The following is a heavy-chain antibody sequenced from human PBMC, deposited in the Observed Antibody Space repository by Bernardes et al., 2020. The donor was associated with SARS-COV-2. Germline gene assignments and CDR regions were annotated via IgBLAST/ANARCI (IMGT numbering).Heavy chain of an antibody. CDR1: GFTFSDYS. Sequence: GGSLRLSCAASGFTFSDYSMNWVRQAPGRGLEWVSYISGASTTVYYADSVRGRFTSSRDNAKNSRYLQMNGLRAEDTAVYYCARVSRVRIELFHYQREIDYWGQGTRVTVSS. D-gene: IGHD3-10*01. V-gene: IGHV3-48*01. CDR3: ARVSRVRIELFHYQREIDY. J-gene: IGHJ4*02. CDR2: ISGASTTV.